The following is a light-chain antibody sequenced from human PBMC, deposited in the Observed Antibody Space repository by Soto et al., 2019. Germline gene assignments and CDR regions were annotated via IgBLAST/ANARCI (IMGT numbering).Light chain of an antibody. V-gene: IGKV3-15*01. Sequence: EIVRTQSQVTLSVSPGERATLSCRASQSVSSNLAWYQQKPGQAPSLLIYGAFTRATGIPARFSGTGSGTEFTLTISSLQSEDFALYYCQQYNDWHLTFGQGTKVDI. CDR1: QSVSSN. CDR3: QQYNDWHLT. J-gene: IGKJ1*01. CDR2: GAF.